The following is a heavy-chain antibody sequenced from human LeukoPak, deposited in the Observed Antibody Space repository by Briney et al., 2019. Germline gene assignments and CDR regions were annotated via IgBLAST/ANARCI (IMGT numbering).Heavy chain of an antibody. Sequence: GGSLRLSCAASGFTFSSYSMNWVRQAPGKGLEWVSSISSSSSYIYYGDSVKGRFTISRDNAKNSLYLQMNSLRAEDTAVYSCARYRSSGWDTIPYFDYWGQGTLVTVSS. CDR3: ARYRSSGWDTIPYFDY. V-gene: IGHV3-21*01. D-gene: IGHD6-19*01. CDR1: GFTFSSYS. J-gene: IGHJ4*02. CDR2: ISSSSSYI.